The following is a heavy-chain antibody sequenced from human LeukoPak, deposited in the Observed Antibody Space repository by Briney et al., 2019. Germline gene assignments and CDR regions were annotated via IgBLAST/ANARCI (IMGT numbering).Heavy chain of an antibody. D-gene: IGHD6-19*01. J-gene: IGHJ4*02. Sequence: GGSLRLSCSASGFTFSSYAMHWVRQAPGKGLEYVSAISSNGGSTYYADSVKGRFTISRDNSKNTLYLQMSSLRAEDTAVYYCVKSFGIAVANFDYWGQGTLVTVSS. V-gene: IGHV3-64D*06. CDR3: VKSFGIAVANFDY. CDR1: GFTFSSYA. CDR2: ISSNGGST.